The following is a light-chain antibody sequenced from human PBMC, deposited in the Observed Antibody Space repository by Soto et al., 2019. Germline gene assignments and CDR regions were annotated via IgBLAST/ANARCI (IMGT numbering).Light chain of an antibody. CDR2: ATS. CDR3: QQSYKMPS. CDR1: RNVSIY. J-gene: IGKJ5*01. V-gene: IGKV1-39*01. Sequence: EIPLTHSPSSMEASLGVRLTPNFRASRNVSIYLNWYQHKPGKGPTLLIHATSNLQIGVPSRFSGSGSGTEFTLTISSLEPEDFGTYYCQQSYKMPSFGQGTRLEIK.